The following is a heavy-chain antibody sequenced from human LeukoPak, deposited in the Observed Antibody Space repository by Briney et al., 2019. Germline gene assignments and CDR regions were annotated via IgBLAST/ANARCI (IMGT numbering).Heavy chain of an antibody. CDR1: GGSISSSNYY. V-gene: IGHV4-39*07. CDR3: ARCLGFLIGSSWYPDAFDI. Sequence: SETLSLTCTVSGGSISSSNYYWGWIRQPPGKGLEWIGVYHVGTTDYNPSLKSRVTISVDRSKNQMSLKLSSVTAADTAVYHCARCLGFLIGSSWYPDAFDIWGQGTMVTVSS. D-gene: IGHD6-13*01. CDR2: VYHVGTT. J-gene: IGHJ3*02.